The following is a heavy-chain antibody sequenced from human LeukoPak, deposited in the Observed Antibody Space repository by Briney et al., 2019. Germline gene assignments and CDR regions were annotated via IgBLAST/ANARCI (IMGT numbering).Heavy chain of an antibody. J-gene: IGHJ4*02. CDR1: GFTFSSYG. D-gene: IGHD3-3*01. CDR2: ISYDGSNK. V-gene: IGHV3-30*18. Sequence: GGSLRLSCAASGFTFSSYGMHWVRQAPGKGLEWVAVISYDGSNKYYADSVKGRFTISRDNSKNTLYLQMNSLRAEDTAVYYCAKDYDKFLEWLLGGAPDYWGQGTLVTVSS. CDR3: AKDYDKFLEWLLGGAPDY.